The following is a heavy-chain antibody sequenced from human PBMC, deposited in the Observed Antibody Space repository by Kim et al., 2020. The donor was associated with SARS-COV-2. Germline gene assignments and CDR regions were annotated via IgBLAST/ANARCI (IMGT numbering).Heavy chain of an antibody. CDR3: ARERGLRYFDY. D-gene: IGHD4-17*01. V-gene: IGHV1-3*01. J-gene: IGHJ4*02. CDR2: T. Sequence: TKYSQKFQGRVTITRDTSASTAYMELSSLRSEDTAVYYCARERGLRYFDYWGQGTLVTVSS.